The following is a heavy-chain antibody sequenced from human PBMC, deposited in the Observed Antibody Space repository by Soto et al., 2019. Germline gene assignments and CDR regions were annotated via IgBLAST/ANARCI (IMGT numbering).Heavy chain of an antibody. CDR3: ARENRRYFDPIMATYYFYY. V-gene: IGHV4-31*03. CDR1: GGSISRGGYY. CDR2: IYYSGST. J-gene: IGHJ4*02. Sequence: SETLSLTCTVSGGSISRGGYYWSWIRQHPGKGLEWIGYIYYSGSTYYNPSLKSRVTISVDTSKNQFSLKLSSVTAADTAVYYCARENRRYFDPIMATYYFYYWGQGTLVTVSS. D-gene: IGHD3-9*01.